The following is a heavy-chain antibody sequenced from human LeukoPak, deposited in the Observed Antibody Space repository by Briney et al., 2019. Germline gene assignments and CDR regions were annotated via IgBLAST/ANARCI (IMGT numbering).Heavy chain of an antibody. CDR1: GYTFTSYY. V-gene: IGHV1-46*01. J-gene: IGHJ4*02. D-gene: IGHD2-15*01. CDR3: ARVGIYCSGGSCENFDY. Sequence: ASVKASCKASGYTFTSYYMHWVRQAPGQGLEWMGIINPSGGSTSYAQKFQGRGTMTRDTSTSTVYMELSSLRSEDTAVYYCARVGIYCSGGSCENFDYWGQGTLVTVSS. CDR2: INPSGGST.